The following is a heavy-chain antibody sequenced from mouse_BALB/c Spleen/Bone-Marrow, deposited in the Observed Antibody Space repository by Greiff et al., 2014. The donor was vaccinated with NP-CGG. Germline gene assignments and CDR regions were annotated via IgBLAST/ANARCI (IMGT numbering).Heavy chain of an antibody. CDR3: TRSNGNWFAY. V-gene: IGHV1S81*02. J-gene: IGHJ3*01. Sequence: QQSGAELVKPGASVKLSCKASGYTFTSYYMYWVKQRPGQGLEWIGEINPSNGGTNFNEKFKSKATLTVDKSSSTAYMQLSSLTSEDSAVYYCTRSNGNWFAYWGQGTLVTVSA. D-gene: IGHD2-1*01. CDR2: INPSNGGT. CDR1: GYTFTSYY.